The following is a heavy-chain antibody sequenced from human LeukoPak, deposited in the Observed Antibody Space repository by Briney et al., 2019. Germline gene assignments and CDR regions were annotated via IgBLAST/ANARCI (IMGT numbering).Heavy chain of an antibody. D-gene: IGHD3-22*01. J-gene: IGHJ4*02. CDR3: AREGYYYDSSGYSY. CDR1: GFTFSSYG. Sequence: GGSLRLSCAASGFTFSSYGMHWVRQAPGKGLEWVAFIRYDGSNKYYADSVKGRFTISRDNSKNTLYLQMNSLRAEDTAVYYCAREGYYYDSSGYSYWGQGTLVTVSS. CDR2: IRYDGSNK. V-gene: IGHV3-30*02.